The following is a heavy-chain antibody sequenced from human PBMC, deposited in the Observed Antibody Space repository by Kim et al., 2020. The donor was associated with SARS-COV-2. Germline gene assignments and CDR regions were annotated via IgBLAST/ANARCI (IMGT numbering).Heavy chain of an antibody. V-gene: IGHV3-64D*06. CDR3: VKGGIYDIAAAGNYYYYGMDG. CDR2: ISSNGGST. J-gene: IGHJ6*04. D-gene: IGHD6-13*01. CDR1: GFTFSSYA. Sequence: GGSLRLSCSASGFTFSSYAMHWVRQAPGKGLEYVSAISSNGGSTYYADSVKGRFTISRDNSKNTLYLQMSSLRAEDTAVYYCVKGGIYDIAAAGNYYYYGMDGWGEGTTVTVSS.